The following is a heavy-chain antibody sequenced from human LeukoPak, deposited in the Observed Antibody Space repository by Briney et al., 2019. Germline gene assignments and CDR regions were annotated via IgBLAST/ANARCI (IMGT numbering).Heavy chain of an antibody. J-gene: IGHJ6*03. CDR1: GFTFSSYW. Sequence: GGSLRVFCAASGFTFSSYWMSWVRQAPGKGLEWVANIKQDGSEKYYVDSVKGRFTISRDNAKNSLYLQMNSLRAEDTAVYYCARAGYCSSTSCYPQYYYMDVWGKGTTVTVSS. V-gene: IGHV3-7*01. D-gene: IGHD2-2*01. CDR2: IKQDGSEK. CDR3: ARAGYCSSTSCYPQYYYMDV.